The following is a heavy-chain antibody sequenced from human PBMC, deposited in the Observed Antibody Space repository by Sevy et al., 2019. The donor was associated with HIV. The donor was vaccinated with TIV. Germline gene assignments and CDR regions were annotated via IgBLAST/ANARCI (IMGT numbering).Heavy chain of an antibody. Sequence: GGSLRLSCAASGFTFSSYGMHWVRQAPGKGLEWVAVIWYDGSNKYYAYSVKGRFTISRDNSKNTLYLQMNSLRAEDTAVYYCARGGDCSGGSCYGYYYYYGMDVWGQGTTVTVSS. CDR2: IWYDGSNK. D-gene: IGHD2-15*01. V-gene: IGHV3-33*01. CDR1: GFTFSSYG. J-gene: IGHJ6*02. CDR3: ARGGDCSGGSCYGYYYYYGMDV.